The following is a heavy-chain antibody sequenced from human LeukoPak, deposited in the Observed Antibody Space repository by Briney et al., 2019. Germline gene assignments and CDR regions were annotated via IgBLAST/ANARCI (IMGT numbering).Heavy chain of an antibody. CDR1: GFTFDDYA. CDR2: ISWNSGSI. J-gene: IGHJ4*02. Sequence: GGSLRLSCAASGFTFDDYAMHWVRQAPGKGLEWVSGISWNSGSIGYADSVKGRFTISRDNSKNTLYLQMSSLRAEDTAVYYCAKDERNWNYNLASQTYDWGQGTLVTVSS. CDR3: AKDERNWNYNLASQTYD. D-gene: IGHD1-7*01. V-gene: IGHV3-9*01.